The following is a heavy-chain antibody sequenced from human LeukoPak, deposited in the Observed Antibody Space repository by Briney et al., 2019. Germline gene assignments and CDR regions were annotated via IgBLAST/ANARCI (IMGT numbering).Heavy chain of an antibody. CDR3: AGQWLAKVWFDP. J-gene: IGHJ5*02. CDR1: GGSISSRSYC. Sequence: SETLSLTCTVSGGSISSRSYCWSWIRQPAGKGLEWIGHVHISGSTNYNSSLKSRVTISVDTSKNQFSLKLSSVTAADTAVYYCAGQWLAKVWFDPWGQGTLVTISS. V-gene: IGHV4-61*09. D-gene: IGHD6-19*01. CDR2: VHISGST.